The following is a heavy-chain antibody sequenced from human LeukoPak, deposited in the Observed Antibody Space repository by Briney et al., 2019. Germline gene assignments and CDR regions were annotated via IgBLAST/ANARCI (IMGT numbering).Heavy chain of an antibody. CDR2: IYHSGST. J-gene: IGHJ4*02. D-gene: IGHD3-22*01. CDR1: GGSISSSNW. Sequence: PSGTLSLTCAVSGGSISSSNWWSWVRQPPGKGLEWIGEIYHSGSTYYNPSLKSRVTISVDTSKNQFSLKLSSVTAADTAVYYCARSGYYSPIDYWGQGTLVTVSS. CDR3: ARSGYYSPIDY. V-gene: IGHV4-4*02.